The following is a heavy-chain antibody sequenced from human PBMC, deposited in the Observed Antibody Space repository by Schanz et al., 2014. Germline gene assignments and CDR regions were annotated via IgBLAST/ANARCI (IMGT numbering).Heavy chain of an antibody. V-gene: IGHV3-48*03. CDR2: ISDSGDST. CDR3: ARESGGQNDLDTEPHKYTYMDV. J-gene: IGHJ6*03. CDR1: TSLFSRSV. D-gene: IGHD1-1*01. Sequence: DLVESEGGVFQPGRSLPLSCPVSTSLFSRSVIHWIRQAPGKRLEWVSDISDSGDSTHYADSLRGRFTISRDNTKNFLHLEMNNLRAEDTAVYLCARESGGQNDLDTEPHKYTYMDVWGKGTTVTVSS.